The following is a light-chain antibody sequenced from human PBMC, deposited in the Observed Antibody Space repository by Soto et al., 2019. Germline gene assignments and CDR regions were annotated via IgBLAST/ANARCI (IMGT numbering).Light chain of an antibody. CDR3: QQYNNWPLT. Sequence: EIVMTQSPATLSVSPGERATLSCRASQSVSSNLAWYQQKPGQAPSLLIYGASTRATGTPARFSGSGSGTEFTLTISSLQSEYFAVYYCQQYNNWPLTFGGGTKVEIK. CDR1: QSVSSN. V-gene: IGKV3-15*01. J-gene: IGKJ4*01. CDR2: GAS.